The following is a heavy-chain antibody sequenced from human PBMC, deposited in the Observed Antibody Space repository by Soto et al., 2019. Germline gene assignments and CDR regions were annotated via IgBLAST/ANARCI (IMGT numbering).Heavy chain of an antibody. CDR3: ARDRRSGCVD. CDR2: IYYGGST. CDR1: GGSISSYY. V-gene: IGHV4-59*01. D-gene: IGHD6-19*01. Sequence: PSETLSLTCTVSGGSISSYYWSWIRQPPGKGLEWIGYIYYGGSTNYNPSLKSRVTISVDTSKNQFSLKLSSVTAADTAVYYCARDRRSGCVDWGQGTLVPVSS. J-gene: IGHJ4*02.